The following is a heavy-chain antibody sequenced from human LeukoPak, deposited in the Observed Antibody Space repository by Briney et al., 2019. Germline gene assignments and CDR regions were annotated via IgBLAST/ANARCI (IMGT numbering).Heavy chain of an antibody. CDR2: IYYSGST. Sequence: PSETLSLTCTVSGGSISSGGYYWSGIRQHPGKGLEWIGYIYYSGSTYYNPSLKSRVTISVDTSKNQFSLKLSSVTAADTAVYYCAREDETTVWFDPWGQGTLVTVSS. CDR1: GGSISSGGYY. J-gene: IGHJ5*02. D-gene: IGHD4-17*01. V-gene: IGHV4-31*03. CDR3: AREDETTVWFDP.